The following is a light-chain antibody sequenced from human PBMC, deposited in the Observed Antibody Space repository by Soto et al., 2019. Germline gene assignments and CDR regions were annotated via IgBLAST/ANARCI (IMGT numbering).Light chain of an antibody. J-gene: IGKJ4*01. CDR3: QQDEVWPALT. CDR2: GAS. CDR1: QSVSSN. Sequence: EKALTQSPVTLSLSPGERATLSCRASQSVSSNLAWYQQRPGQAPRLLIYGASTRASGVPDRFSGSGSGTEFILTISSRQSEDSAVYYCQQDEVWPALTFGGGTKVDIK. V-gene: IGKV3-15*01.